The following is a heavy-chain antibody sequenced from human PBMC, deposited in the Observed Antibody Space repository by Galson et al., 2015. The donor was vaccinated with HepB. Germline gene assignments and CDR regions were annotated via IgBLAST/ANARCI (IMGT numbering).Heavy chain of an antibody. V-gene: IGHV3-66*01. Sequence: SLRLSCAASGFTVSSNYMSWVRQAPGKGLEWVSVIYSGGSTYYADSVKGRFTISRNNSKNTPYLQMNSLRAEDTAVYYCARDGLPHYYVSSGYYYSRYLGQGTLVTVSS. CDR2: IYSGGST. CDR3: ARDGLPHYYVSSGYYYSRY. J-gene: IGHJ4*02. D-gene: IGHD3-22*01. CDR1: GFTVSSNY.